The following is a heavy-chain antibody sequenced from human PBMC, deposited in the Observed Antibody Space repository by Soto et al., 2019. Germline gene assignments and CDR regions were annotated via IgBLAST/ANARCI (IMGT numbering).Heavy chain of an antibody. D-gene: IGHD2-2*01. V-gene: IGHV3-23*01. Sequence: EVQLLESGGGLVQPGGSLRLSCAASGFIFSEYTMRWIRQAPGKGPEWVSSITGGGGTYHADSVKGRFTISRDTSKNTLYLQINSLRPEDTAVYYCAKGGGTTSRYFQHWGQGTLVTVSS. CDR2: ITGGGGT. CDR1: GFIFSEYT. CDR3: AKGGGTTSRYFQH. J-gene: IGHJ1*01.